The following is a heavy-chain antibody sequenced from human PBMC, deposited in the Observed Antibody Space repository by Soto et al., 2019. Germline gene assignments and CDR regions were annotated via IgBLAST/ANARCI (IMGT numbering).Heavy chain of an antibody. CDR2: INSDGSSS. CDR1: GFTFSNYW. J-gene: IGHJ4*02. CDR3: VRENRYDNSGYYYQGFDY. Sequence: VQLVESGGGLVQPGGSLRLSCAASGFTFSNYWMHWVRQGPGNGLVWVSRINSDGSSSTYADSVKGRFTISRDKPKNSLYLQKNSQTAEDTAVYYCVRENRYDNSGYYYQGFDYWGQGTLVTVSS. D-gene: IGHD3-22*01. V-gene: IGHV3-74*01.